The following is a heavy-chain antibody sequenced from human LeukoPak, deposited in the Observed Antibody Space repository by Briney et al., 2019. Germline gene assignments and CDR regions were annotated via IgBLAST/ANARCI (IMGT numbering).Heavy chain of an antibody. J-gene: IGHJ4*02. D-gene: IGHD6-19*01. V-gene: IGHV1-69*05. CDR3: ARGAYSSGWFL. CDR1: GGTFSSYA. CDR2: IVPIFGTA. Sequence: SVKVSCKASGGTFSSYAISWVRQAPGQGLEWMGGIVPIFGTANYAQKFQGRVTMTTDTSTSTAYMELRSLRSDDTAVYYCARGAYSSGWFLWGQGTLVTVSS.